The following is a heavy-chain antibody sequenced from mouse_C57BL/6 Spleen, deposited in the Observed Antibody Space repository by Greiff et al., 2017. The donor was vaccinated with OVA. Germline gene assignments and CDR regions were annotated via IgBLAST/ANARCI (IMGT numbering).Heavy chain of an antibody. Sequence: VQLQQSGAELVRPGASVTLSCKASGYTFTDYEMHWVKQTPVHGLEWIGAIDPETGGTAYNQKFKGKAILTADKSSSTAYMELRSLTSEDSAVYYCTRFGYYLDYWGQGTTLTVSS. CDR3: TRFGYYLDY. V-gene: IGHV1-15*01. J-gene: IGHJ2*01. D-gene: IGHD2-2*01. CDR2: IDPETGGT. CDR1: GYTFTDYE.